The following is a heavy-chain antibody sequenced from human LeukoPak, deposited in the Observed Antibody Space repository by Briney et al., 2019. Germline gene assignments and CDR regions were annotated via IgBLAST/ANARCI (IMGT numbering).Heavy chain of an antibody. V-gene: IGHV3-21*01. CDR2: ISSSSSYI. D-gene: IGHD2-2*01. Sequence: GGSLRLSCAASGFTFSSYSMNWVRQAPGKGLEWVSSISSSSSYIYYADSVKGRFTISRDNAKNSLYLQMNSLRAEDTAVHYCARTGHIVVVPAGRMGGGGDDAFDIWGQGTMVTVSS. CDR3: ARTGHIVVVPAGRMGGGGDDAFDI. CDR1: GFTFSSYS. J-gene: IGHJ3*02.